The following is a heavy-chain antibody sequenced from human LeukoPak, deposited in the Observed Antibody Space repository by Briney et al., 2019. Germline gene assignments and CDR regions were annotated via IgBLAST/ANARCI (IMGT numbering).Heavy chain of an antibody. V-gene: IGHV1-8*03. D-gene: IGHD6-19*01. CDR1: GYTFTSYD. Sequence: GASVKVSCEASGYTFTSYDINWVRQATGQGLEWMGWMNPNSGNTGYAQKFQGRVTITRNTSISTAYMELSSLRSEDTAVYYCARASQDSSGWYLLSETRYYFDYWGQGTLVTVSS. J-gene: IGHJ4*02. CDR2: MNPNSGNT. CDR3: ARASQDSSGWYLLSETRYYFDY.